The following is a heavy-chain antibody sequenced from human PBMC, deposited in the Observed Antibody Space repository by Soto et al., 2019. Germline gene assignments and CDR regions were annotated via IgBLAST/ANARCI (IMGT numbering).Heavy chain of an antibody. D-gene: IGHD6-19*01. Sequence: GGSLRLSCAASGFTFSSYSMNWVRQAPGKGLEWVSSISSSSSYIYYADSVKGRSTISRDNAKNTLYLQMNSLRAEDTAVYYCARSWAVAGSYDYWGQGTLVTVSS. V-gene: IGHV3-21*01. CDR3: ARSWAVAGSYDY. CDR1: GFTFSSYS. J-gene: IGHJ4*02. CDR2: ISSSSSYI.